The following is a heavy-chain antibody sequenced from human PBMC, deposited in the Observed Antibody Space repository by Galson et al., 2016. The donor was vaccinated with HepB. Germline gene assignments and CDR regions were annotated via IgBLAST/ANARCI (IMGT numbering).Heavy chain of an antibody. Sequence: SVKVSCKASGGSFSSYAITWVRRAPGQGLEWMGGIIPLFGTTDYAQKFQGRITITADGSTSTAFMVLANLRSEDTAVYYCARVGNYVPMFFEYFGQGTLVTVSS. V-gene: IGHV1-69*13. D-gene: IGHD1-7*01. CDR3: ARVGNYVPMFFEY. CDR1: GGSFSSYA. CDR2: IIPLFGTT. J-gene: IGHJ4*02.